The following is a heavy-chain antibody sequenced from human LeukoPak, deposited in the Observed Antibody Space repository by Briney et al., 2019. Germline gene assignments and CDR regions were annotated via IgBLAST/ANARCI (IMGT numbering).Heavy chain of an antibody. Sequence: GASVKVSCKASGYTFTGYYMHWVRQAPGQGLEWMGWINPNSGGTNYAQKFQGRVTITADKSTSTAYMELSSLRSEDTAVYYCARDLRDSSGYYDGYYFDYWGQGTLVTVSS. V-gene: IGHV1-2*02. J-gene: IGHJ4*02. CDR3: ARDLRDSSGYYDGYYFDY. CDR1: GYTFTGYY. D-gene: IGHD3-22*01. CDR2: INPNSGGT.